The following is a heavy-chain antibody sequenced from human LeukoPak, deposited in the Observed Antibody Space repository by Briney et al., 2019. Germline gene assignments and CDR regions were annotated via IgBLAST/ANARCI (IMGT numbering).Heavy chain of an antibody. J-gene: IGHJ4*02. CDR3: ARAGYSGYDYPVYYFDY. V-gene: IGHV1-2*02. D-gene: IGHD5-12*01. CDR2: INPNSGGT. CDR1: GYTFTGYY. Sequence: ASVKVSCKASGYTFTGYYMHWVRQAPGQGLEWMGWINPNSGGTNYAQKFQGRVTMTRDTSISTAYMELSRLRSDDTAVCYCARAGYSGYDYPVYYFDYWGQGTLVTVSS.